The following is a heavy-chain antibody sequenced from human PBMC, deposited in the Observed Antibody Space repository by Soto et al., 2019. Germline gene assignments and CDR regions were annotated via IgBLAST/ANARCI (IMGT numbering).Heavy chain of an antibody. CDR3: ATATISPDSATLYHYGMDD. D-gene: IGHD6-25*01. Sequence: QVQLVQSGAEVKKPGSSVKVSCQASGGTFNNFAFTWVRQAPGQGLEWLGGIMPVFHTTNIAQTFQDRITVTADDFTTTVYMEMTSLRYDDTTVYYCATATISPDSATLYHYGMDDWGQGTTVTVSS. CDR1: GGTFNNFA. CDR2: IMPVFHTT. J-gene: IGHJ6*02. V-gene: IGHV1-69*01.